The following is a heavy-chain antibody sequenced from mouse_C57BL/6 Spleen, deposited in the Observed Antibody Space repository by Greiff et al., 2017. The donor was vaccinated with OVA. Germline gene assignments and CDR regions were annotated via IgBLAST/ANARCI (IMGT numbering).Heavy chain of an antibody. Sequence: QVQLQQSGAELVRPGASVTLSCKASGYTFTDYEMHWVKQTPVHGLEWIGAIDPETGGTAYHQKFKGKAILTADKSSSTAYMELRSLTSEDSAVYYCTRWGYYGSSYDFDYWGQGTTLTVSS. CDR1: GYTFTDYE. D-gene: IGHD1-1*01. V-gene: IGHV1-15*01. CDR3: TRWGYYGSSYDFDY. CDR2: IDPETGGT. J-gene: IGHJ2*01.